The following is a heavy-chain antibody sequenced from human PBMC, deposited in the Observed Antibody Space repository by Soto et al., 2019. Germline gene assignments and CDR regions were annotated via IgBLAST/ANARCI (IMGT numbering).Heavy chain of an antibody. CDR3: AKDLVTIFGVVNGGGGGFDP. CDR2: ISYDGSNK. J-gene: IGHJ5*02. Sequence: PGGSLRLSCAASGFTFSSYGMHWVRQAPGKGLEWVAVISYDGSNKYYADSVKGRFTISRDNSKNTLYLQMNSLRAEDTAVYYCAKDLVTIFGVVNGGGGGFDPWGQGTLVTVS. V-gene: IGHV3-30*18. CDR1: GFTFSSYG. D-gene: IGHD3-3*01.